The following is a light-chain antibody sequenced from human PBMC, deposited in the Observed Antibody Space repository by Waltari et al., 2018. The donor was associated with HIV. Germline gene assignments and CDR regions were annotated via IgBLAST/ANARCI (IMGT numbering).Light chain of an antibody. CDR3: GTWDSSLGAGV. J-gene: IGLJ3*02. CDR2: DNN. CDR1: STNFGNSF. Sequence: TQPPSVSAAPRQKVTISCSGSSTNFGNSFVSWYQHLPGADPKLLIYDNNKRPSGISDGFSGSKSGTSATLAITGLQTGDEADYYCGTWDSSLGAGVFGGGTRLTVL. V-gene: IGLV1-51*01.